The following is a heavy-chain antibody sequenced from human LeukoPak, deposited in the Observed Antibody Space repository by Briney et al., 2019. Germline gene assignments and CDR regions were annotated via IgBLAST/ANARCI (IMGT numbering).Heavy chain of an antibody. CDR1: GFTFSSYW. CDR3: ALMSAGPLDY. J-gene: IGHJ4*02. CDR2: ISSSGSTI. V-gene: IGHV3-48*04. D-gene: IGHD6-13*01. Sequence: GGSLRLSCAASGFTFSSYWMSWVRQAPGKGLEWVSYISSSGSTIYYADSVKGRFTISRDNAKNSLYLQMNSLRAEDTAVYYCALMSAGPLDYWGQGTLVTVSS.